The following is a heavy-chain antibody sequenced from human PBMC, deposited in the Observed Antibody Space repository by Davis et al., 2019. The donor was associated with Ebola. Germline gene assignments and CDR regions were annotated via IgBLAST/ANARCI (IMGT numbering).Heavy chain of an antibody. CDR3: ARYDFWSYGMDV. J-gene: IGHJ6*02. CDR1: GFTFSDYY. V-gene: IGHV3-11*06. D-gene: IGHD3-3*01. Sequence: GESLKTSCVASGFTFSDYYMSWIRQAPGKGLEWVSYIDGTGTYTNYADSVKGRFTISRDNAKNSLFLQMNSLRADDTAVYYCARYDFWSYGMDVWGQGTTVTVSS. CDR2: IDGTGTYT.